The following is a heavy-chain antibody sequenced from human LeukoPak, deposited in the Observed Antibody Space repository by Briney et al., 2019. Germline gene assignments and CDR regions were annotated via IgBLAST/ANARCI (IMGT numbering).Heavy chain of an antibody. Sequence: GGSLRLSCAASGFPFSNYGMSWVRQAPGKGLEWVTNMKEDGGETNYVDSVKGRFTISRDNAKNSLYLQMNSLRVEDTAVYYCARDRGYSTFDYWGQGTLVTVSS. CDR2: MKEDGGET. V-gene: IGHV3-7*01. CDR1: GFPFSNYG. CDR3: ARDRGYSTFDY. D-gene: IGHD4-23*01. J-gene: IGHJ4*02.